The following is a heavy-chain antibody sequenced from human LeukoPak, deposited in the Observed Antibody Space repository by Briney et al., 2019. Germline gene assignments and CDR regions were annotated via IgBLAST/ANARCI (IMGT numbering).Heavy chain of an antibody. CDR1: GFTFSDYW. Sequence: GGSLRLSCAASGFTFSDYWMSWVRQAPGKGLEWVANIKHDGSEKYYVDSVKGRFTISRDNAKNSLYVQMNSLRAEDKAVYYCATRPDIAAAGPGWFDPWGQGTLVTVSS. CDR2: IKHDGSEK. V-gene: IGHV3-7*01. J-gene: IGHJ5*02. CDR3: ATRPDIAAAGPGWFDP. D-gene: IGHD6-13*01.